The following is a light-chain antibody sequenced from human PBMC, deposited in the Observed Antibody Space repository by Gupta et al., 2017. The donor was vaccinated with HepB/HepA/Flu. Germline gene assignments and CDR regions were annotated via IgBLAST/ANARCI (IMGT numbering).Light chain of an antibody. CDR1: QSLLQSNGNNY. CDR2: LGS. J-gene: IGKJ3*01. Sequence: DIVMTQSPLSLPVTPGESASIPCRSSQSLLQSNGNNYLDWFVQKPGQSPQLLIYLGSNRASGVPDRFSGSGSGTDFTLKINRVEAEDVGVYYCMENLQAPFTFGPGTKVDVK. V-gene: IGKV2-28*01. CDR3: MENLQAPFT.